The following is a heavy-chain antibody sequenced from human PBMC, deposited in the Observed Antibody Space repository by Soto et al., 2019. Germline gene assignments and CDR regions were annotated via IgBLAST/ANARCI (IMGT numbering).Heavy chain of an antibody. Sequence: EVQLVESGGGLVQPGGSLRLSCMASGFTFSSFWMAWVRQAPGKGLEWVANLKGDGSKENYVDSVKGRFTISRDNAKSSLYLQIDSLRAEDTALYYCARDLNYGVSTVYYDVSDTWGQGTMVTVSS. D-gene: IGHD3-9*01. CDR2: LKGDGSKE. V-gene: IGHV3-7*01. J-gene: IGHJ3*02. CDR1: GFTFSSFW. CDR3: ARDLNYGVSTVYYDVSDT.